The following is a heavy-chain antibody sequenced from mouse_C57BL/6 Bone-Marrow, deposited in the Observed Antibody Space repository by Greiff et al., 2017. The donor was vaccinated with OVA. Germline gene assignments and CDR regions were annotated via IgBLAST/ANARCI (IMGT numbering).Heavy chain of an antibody. CDR1: GYTFTDYY. J-gene: IGHJ4*01. CDR2: INPNNGGT. Sequence: VQLKQSGPELVKPGASVKISCKASGYTFTDYYMTWVKQSHGKSLEWIGDINPNNGGTSYNQKFKGKATLTVDTSSSTAYMELRSLTSEDSADYYCARGYYGPMDYWGQGTSVTVSS. V-gene: IGHV1-26*01. D-gene: IGHD1-1*01. CDR3: ARGYYGPMDY.